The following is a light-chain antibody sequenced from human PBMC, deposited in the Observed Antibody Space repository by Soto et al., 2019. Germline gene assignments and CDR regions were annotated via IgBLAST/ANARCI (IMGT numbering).Light chain of an antibody. CDR2: SAS. CDR1: QTISSNY. Sequence: EVVLTQSPDTLSLSPGERATLSCRASQTISSNYVAWYQQKPGQAPRRLIYSASSRATGIPDWFSGSGSGAHFTLTFSRLEPEDFATDYCQQLNSHPLTFGGGNKVEIK. CDR3: QQLNSHPLT. J-gene: IGKJ4*01. V-gene: IGKV3D-20*02.